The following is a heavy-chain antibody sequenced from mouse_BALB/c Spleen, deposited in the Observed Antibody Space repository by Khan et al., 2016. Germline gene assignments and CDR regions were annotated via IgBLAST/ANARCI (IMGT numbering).Heavy chain of an antibody. CDR2: IRTKANNHAT. V-gene: IGHV6-6*01. CDR3: TRRGIAMDY. J-gene: IGHJ4*01. CDR1: GFTFSDSW. Sequence: EVKLEESGGGLVQPGGSMKLSCTASGFTFSDSWMDWVRQSPEKGLEWVAEIRTKANNHATYYAVTVKWTFSISRDDSKSSVYLQMSRLRPEDTGIYYCTRRGIAMDYWGQGTSVTVSA.